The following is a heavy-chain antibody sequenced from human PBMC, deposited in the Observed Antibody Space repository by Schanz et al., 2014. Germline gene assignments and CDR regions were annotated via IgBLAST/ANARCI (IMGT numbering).Heavy chain of an antibody. J-gene: IGHJ4*02. CDR1: GYTFASYG. CDR2: INLSGGST. V-gene: IGHV1-46*01. Sequence: QVQLVQSGAEVKKPGASVKVSCKASGYTFASYGINWVRQAPGQGLEWMGIINLSGGSTNNAQKFQGRLTMTRDTSTSTVYMELSSLRSEDTAVYYCARAFGGYDPAGALDYWGQGTLVTVSS. CDR3: ARAFGGYDPAGALDY. D-gene: IGHD5-12*01.